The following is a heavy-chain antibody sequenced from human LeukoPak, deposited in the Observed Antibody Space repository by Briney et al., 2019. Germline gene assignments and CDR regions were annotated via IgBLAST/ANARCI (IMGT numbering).Heavy chain of an antibody. J-gene: IGHJ3*02. Sequence: SETLSLTCTVSGGSISSYYWGWIRQPPGKGLEWIGSIYYSGSTYYNPSLKSRVTISVDTSKNQFSLKLSSVTAADTAVYYCARDKGGSGWSGDAFDIWGQGTVVTVSS. D-gene: IGHD6-19*01. V-gene: IGHV4-39*07. CDR1: GGSISSYY. CDR2: IYYSGST. CDR3: ARDKGGSGWSGDAFDI.